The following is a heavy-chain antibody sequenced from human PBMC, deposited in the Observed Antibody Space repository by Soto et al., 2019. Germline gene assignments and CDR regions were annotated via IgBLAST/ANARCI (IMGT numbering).Heavy chain of an antibody. V-gene: IGHV1-69*04. CDR3: AREVITMVRGVIRYYYGMDV. CDR1: GGTFSSYT. J-gene: IGHJ6*02. CDR2: IIPILGIA. D-gene: IGHD3-10*01. Sequence: ASVKVSCKASGGTFSSYTISWVRQAPGQGLEWMGRIIPILGIANYAQKFQGRVTITADESTSTAYMELSSLRSEDTAVYYCAREVITMVRGVIRYYYGMDVWGQGTTVTVSS.